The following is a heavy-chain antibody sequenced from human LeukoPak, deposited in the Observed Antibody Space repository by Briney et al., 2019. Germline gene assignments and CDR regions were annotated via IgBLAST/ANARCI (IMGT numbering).Heavy chain of an antibody. CDR3: ARDPSGGDASLFDY. D-gene: IGHD2-15*01. CDR2: INQDGSQK. V-gene: IGHV3-7*01. CDR1: GFTFSSHW. Sequence: GGSLRLSCAASGFTFSSHWISWVRQAPGKGLEWVAHINQDGSQKYYVDSVEGRFAISRDNAKNSLYLQMNSLRAEDTAVYYCARDPSGGDASLFDYWGQGTLVTVSS. J-gene: IGHJ4*02.